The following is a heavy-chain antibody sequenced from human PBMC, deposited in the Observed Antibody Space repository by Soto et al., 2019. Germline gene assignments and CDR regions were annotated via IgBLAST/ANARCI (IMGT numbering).Heavy chain of an antibody. CDR2: INPRSGRT. D-gene: IGHD3-10*01. J-gene: IGHJ6*02. CDR3: ARTWHYYFSGGGLYGMDV. CDR1: GYTFTRYH. V-gene: IGHV1-46*01. Sequence: ASVKVYCKASGYTFTRYHIHWVRQAPGQGREWLGIINPRSGRTTYEQQLQGRVTMTRDTSKSTAYMELSSRRSDDTAVYYCARTWHYYFSGGGLYGMDVWGQGTTVTVSS.